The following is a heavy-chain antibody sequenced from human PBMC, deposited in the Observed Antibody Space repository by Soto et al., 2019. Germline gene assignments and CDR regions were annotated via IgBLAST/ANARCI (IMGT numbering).Heavy chain of an antibody. CDR2: INHSGST. CDR1: GGSFSGYY. J-gene: IGHJ4*02. CDR3: ARGGAGGLIATAVPRGY. Sequence: QVQLQQWGAGLLKPSETLALTCAVYGGSFSGYYWNWIRQPPGKGLEWIGEINHSGSTNYNPSLKCRVTISVDTSKNQFSLKLSSVTAADTAVYYCARGGAGGLIATAVPRGYWGQGTLVTVSS. D-gene: IGHD6-13*01. V-gene: IGHV4-34*01.